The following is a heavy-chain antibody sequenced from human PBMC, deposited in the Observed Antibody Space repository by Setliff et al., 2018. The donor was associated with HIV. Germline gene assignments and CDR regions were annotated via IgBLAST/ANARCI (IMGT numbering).Heavy chain of an antibody. D-gene: IGHD3-10*02. Sequence: GSLRLSCVVSGFSVTTAAMAWVRQAPGKGLDWVSVIYAGGTTKYADSVKGRFTFSRDDSKNTFFLQMNSLKTTDTGTYYCATYARTSYGLDDWGQGTEVTVPQ. V-gene: IGHV3-53*01. J-gene: IGHJ4*02. CDR2: IYAGGTT. CDR3: ATYARTSYGLDD. CDR1: GFSVTTAA.